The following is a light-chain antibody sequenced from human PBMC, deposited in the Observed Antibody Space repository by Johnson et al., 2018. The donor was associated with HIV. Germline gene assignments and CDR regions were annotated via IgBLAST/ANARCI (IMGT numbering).Light chain of an antibody. V-gene: IGLV1-51*01. J-gene: IGLJ1*01. Sequence: QAVLTQPPSVSAAPGQKVTISCSGSSSNIGNNYVSWYQQLPGTAPKLLIYDNNKRPSGIPDRFFGSKSGTSASLGITGLQTGDEADYYCGTWDSGLSAGVFGTGTKVTV. CDR3: GTWDSGLSAGV. CDR1: SSNIGNNY. CDR2: DNN.